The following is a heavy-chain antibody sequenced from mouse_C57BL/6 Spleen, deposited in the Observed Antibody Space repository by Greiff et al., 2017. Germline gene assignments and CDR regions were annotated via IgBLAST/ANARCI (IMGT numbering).Heavy chain of an antibody. CDR1: GYSITSGYY. J-gene: IGHJ2*01. CDR2: ISYDGSN. Sequence: VQLQESGPGLVKPSQSLSLTCSVTGYSITSGYYWNWIRQFPGNKLEWMGYISYDGSNNYNPSLKNRISITRDTSKNQFFLKLNSVTTEDTATYYCARGGYYDYLDYWGQGTTLTVSS. V-gene: IGHV3-6*01. D-gene: IGHD2-4*01. CDR3: ARGGYYDYLDY.